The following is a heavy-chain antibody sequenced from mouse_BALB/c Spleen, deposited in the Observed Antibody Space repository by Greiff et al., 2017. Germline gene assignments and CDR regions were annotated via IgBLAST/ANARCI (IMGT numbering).Heavy chain of an antibody. Sequence: EVKLQQSGPELVKPGASVKISCKASGYSFTGYYMHWVKQSHVKSLEWIGRINPYNGATSYNQNFKDKASLTVDKSSSTAYMELHSLTSEDSAVYYCARKGNGNYPREYFDYWGQGTTLTVSS. CDR3: ARKGNGNYPREYFDY. J-gene: IGHJ2*01. CDR1: GYSFTGYY. CDR2: INPYNGAT. D-gene: IGHD2-1*01. V-gene: IGHV1-31*01.